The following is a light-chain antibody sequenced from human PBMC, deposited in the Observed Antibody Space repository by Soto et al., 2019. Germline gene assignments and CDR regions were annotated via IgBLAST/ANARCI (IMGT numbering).Light chain of an antibody. CDR1: NIGTKS. V-gene: IGLV2-11*01. CDR2: DVS. Sequence: LTQPPSVSVAPGQTARISCGGDNIGTKSVSWYQQHPGKAPKLMTYDVSKRPSGVPDRFSGSKSGNTASLTISGLQAEDEADYYCCSYADNYSYVFGTGTKVTVL. CDR3: CSYADNYSYV. J-gene: IGLJ1*01.